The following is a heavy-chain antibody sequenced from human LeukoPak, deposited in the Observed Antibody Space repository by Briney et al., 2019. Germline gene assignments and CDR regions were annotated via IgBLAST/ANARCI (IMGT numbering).Heavy chain of an antibody. V-gene: IGHV4-34*01. J-gene: IGHJ5*02. Sequence: PSETLSLTCAVYGGSFSGYYWSWIRQPPGKGLEWIGEINHSGSTNYNPSLKSRVTISVDTSKNQFSVKLSSVTAADTAVYYCARRSLLRGYSYGYPNWFDPWGQGTLVTVSS. D-gene: IGHD5-18*01. CDR1: GGSFSGYY. CDR3: ARRSLLRGYSYGYPNWFDP. CDR2: INHSGST.